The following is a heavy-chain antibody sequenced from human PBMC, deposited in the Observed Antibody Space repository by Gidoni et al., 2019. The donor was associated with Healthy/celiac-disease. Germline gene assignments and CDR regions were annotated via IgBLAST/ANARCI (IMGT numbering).Heavy chain of an antibody. CDR1: GGTFSSYA. V-gene: IGHV1-69*06. D-gene: IGHD2-15*01. CDR3: ARVGYCSGGSCHTPY. CDR2: IIPIFGTA. J-gene: IGHJ4*02. Sequence: VQKPGSSVKVSCKASGGTFSSYAISWVRQAPGQGLEWMGGIIPIFGTANYAQKFQGRVTITADKSTSTAYMELSSLRSEDTAVYYCARVGYCSGGSCHTPYWGQGTLVTVSS.